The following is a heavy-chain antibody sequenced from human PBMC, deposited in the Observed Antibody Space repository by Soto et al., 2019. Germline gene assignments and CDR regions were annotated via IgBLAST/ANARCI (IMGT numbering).Heavy chain of an antibody. CDR3: AKEPHGDYVRAFDS. D-gene: IGHD4-17*01. CDR1: GFTFSNYA. Sequence: EVQILESGGGLVQPGGSLRLSCAASGFTFSNYAMTWVRQAPGKGLEYVSSITGSGAGTFYADSVKGRFTISRDNSKNTLYLQLTSLRAEHTARYFCAKEPHGDYVRAFDSWRQGSLVTVSS. J-gene: IGHJ4*02. V-gene: IGHV3-23*01. CDR2: ITGSGAGT.